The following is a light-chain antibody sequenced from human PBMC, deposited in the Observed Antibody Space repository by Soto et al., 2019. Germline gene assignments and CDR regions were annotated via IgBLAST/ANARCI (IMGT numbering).Light chain of an antibody. J-gene: IGKJ5*01. CDR1: QSVSSY. CDR3: QQRSNWPPIT. V-gene: IGKV3-11*01. CDR2: HAS. Sequence: EIVLTQYPATLSLSPGERATLSCRASQSVSSYLAWYQQKPGQAPRLLIYHASNRATGIPARFSGSGSGTDFTLTISSLEPEDCAVYCCQQRSNWPPITFGQGTRLEIK.